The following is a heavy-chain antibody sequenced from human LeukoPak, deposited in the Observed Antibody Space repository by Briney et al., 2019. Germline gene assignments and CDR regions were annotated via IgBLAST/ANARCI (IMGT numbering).Heavy chain of an antibody. J-gene: IGHJ3*02. D-gene: IGHD3-22*01. Sequence: SETLSLTCTVSGGSISSSSYYWGWIRQPPGKGLEWIGSICYSGSTYYNPSLKSRVTISVDTSKNQFSLKLSSVTAADTAVYYCARDLRLGDSSGYYYSAAFDIWGQGTTVTVSS. V-gene: IGHV4-39*02. CDR1: GGSISSSSYY. CDR3: ARDLRLGDSSGYYYSAAFDI. CDR2: ICYSGST.